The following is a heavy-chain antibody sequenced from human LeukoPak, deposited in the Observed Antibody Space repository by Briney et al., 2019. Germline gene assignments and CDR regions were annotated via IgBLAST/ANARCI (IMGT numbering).Heavy chain of an antibody. CDR1: GGSIGSFSYY. CDR3: ALRGWGSYSDFDY. CDR2: IYYSGSN. V-gene: IGHV4-39*01. Sequence: PSETLSLTCTVSGGSIGSFSYYWGWIRQPPGKGLEWIGSIYYSGSNHYNPSLKSRLTISVDTSKNQFSLKLSSVTAADTAVYYGALRGWGSYSDFDYGGQETLVTVS. J-gene: IGHJ4*02. D-gene: IGHD3-10*01.